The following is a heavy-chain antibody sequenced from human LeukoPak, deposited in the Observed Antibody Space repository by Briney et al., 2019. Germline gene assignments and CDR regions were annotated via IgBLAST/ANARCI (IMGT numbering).Heavy chain of an antibody. CDR3: ARDGGIFLSGIDY. CDR1: GGSFSGYY. J-gene: IGHJ4*02. CDR2: INHSGST. V-gene: IGHV4-34*01. D-gene: IGHD3-9*01. Sequence: PSETLSLTCAVYGGSFSGYYWSWIRQPPGKGLEWIGEINHSGSTNYNPSLKSRVTILVDTSKNQFSLQLNSVTPEDTAVYYCARDGGIFLSGIDYWGQGTLVTVSS.